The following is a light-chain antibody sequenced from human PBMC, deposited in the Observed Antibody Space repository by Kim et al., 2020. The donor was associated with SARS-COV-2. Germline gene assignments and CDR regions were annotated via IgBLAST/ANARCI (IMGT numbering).Light chain of an antibody. CDR2: DTS. V-gene: IGKV3-15*01. CDR3: QQYNKWPPLT. CDR1: QSVSSS. J-gene: IGKJ4*01. Sequence: EIVMTQSPATLSVSPGERATLSCRASQSVSSSLAWYQQKPGQAPRLLIYDTSTRATGIPARFSGSGSGTEFTLTISSLQSEDFAVYYCQQYNKWPPLTFGGGTKVDIK.